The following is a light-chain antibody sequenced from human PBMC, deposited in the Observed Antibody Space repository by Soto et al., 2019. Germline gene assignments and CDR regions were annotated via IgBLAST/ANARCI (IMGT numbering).Light chain of an antibody. CDR3: KQYNNWPLT. CDR1: QSVSSN. V-gene: IGKV3-15*01. CDR2: AAS. J-gene: IGKJ4*01. Sequence: EVVMTQSPATLSVSLGDRATLSCRASQSVSSNLAWYQQKPGQAPRLLIYAASTRATGIPARFSGSGSGTEFTLTIRSLQSEDFAVYSCKQYNNWPLTFGGGTKLDIK.